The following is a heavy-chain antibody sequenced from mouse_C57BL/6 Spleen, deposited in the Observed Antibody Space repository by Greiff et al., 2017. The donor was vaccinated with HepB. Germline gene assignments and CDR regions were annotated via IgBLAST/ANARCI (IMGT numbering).Heavy chain of an antibody. CDR2: IDPENGDT. CDR1: GFNIKDDY. Sequence: VQLQQSGAELVRPGASVKLSCTASGFNIKDDYMHWVKQRPEQGLEWIGWIDPENGDTEYASKFQGKATITADTSSNTAYLQLSSLTSEDTAVYYCTTYDYDGFAYWGHGTLVTVSA. D-gene: IGHD2-4*01. J-gene: IGHJ3*01. CDR3: TTYDYDGFAY. V-gene: IGHV14-4*01.